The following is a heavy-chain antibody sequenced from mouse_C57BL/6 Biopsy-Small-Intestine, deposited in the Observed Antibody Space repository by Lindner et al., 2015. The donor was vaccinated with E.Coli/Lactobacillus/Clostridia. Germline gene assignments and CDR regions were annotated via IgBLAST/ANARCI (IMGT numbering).Heavy chain of an antibody. CDR1: GYSFTSYN. D-gene: IGHD3-1*01. J-gene: IGHJ3*01. Sequence: VQLQESGPELVKPGASVKMSCKASGYSFTSYNMHWVKQSHGKSLEWIGYIDPYNGGTTYNQKFKGKTTLTVDKSSSTAYMQLNSLTSEDSAVYYCERQLGLGAWFAYWGQGTLVTVSA. CDR3: ERQLGLGAWFAY. CDR2: IDPYNGGT. V-gene: IGHV1S135*01.